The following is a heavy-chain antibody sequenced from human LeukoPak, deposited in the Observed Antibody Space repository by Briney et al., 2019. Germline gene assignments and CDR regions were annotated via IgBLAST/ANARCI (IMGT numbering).Heavy chain of an antibody. V-gene: IGHV3-21*01. CDR1: GFTFSNYR. CDR3: ARSDEAASWSGYYFDY. D-gene: IGHD3-3*01. J-gene: IGHJ4*02. CDR2: ISSSSSFM. Sequence: GGSLRLSCVASGFTFSNYRMNWVRQAPGKGLEWVSSISSSSSFMHSADSVKGRFTISRDNAKNSLYLQMNSLRAEDTAVYYCARSDEAASWSGYYFDYWGQGTLVTVSS.